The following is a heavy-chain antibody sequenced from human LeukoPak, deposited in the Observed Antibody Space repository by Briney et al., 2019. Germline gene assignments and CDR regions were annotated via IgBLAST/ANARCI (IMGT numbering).Heavy chain of an antibody. J-gene: IGHJ3*02. CDR3: ARVLEPAAIDAFDI. CDR2: INPNSSGT. Sequence: ASVKVSCKASGYTFTGYYMHWVRQAPGQGLEWMGWINPNSSGTNYAQKFQDRVTMTRDTSISTAYMELSRLRSDDTAVYYCARVLEPAAIDAFDIWGQGTMVTVSS. D-gene: IGHD2-2*01. CDR1: GYTFTGYY. V-gene: IGHV1-2*02.